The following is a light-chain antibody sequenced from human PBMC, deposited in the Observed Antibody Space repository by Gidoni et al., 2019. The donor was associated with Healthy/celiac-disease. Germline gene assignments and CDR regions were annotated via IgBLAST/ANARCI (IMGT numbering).Light chain of an antibody. CDR2: YDD. CDR3: AAWDDSLNGVV. J-gene: IGLJ2*01. V-gene: IGLV1-36*01. Sequence: QSVLTQPPSVSDAPRQRVTITCSGSRANIGNNAVNWYQQLPGKAPKLLIYYDDLLPSGVPDRFAGSKAVTSASLASGGLQSEDEADYYCAAWDDSLNGVVFGGGTKLTVL. CDR1: RANIGNNA.